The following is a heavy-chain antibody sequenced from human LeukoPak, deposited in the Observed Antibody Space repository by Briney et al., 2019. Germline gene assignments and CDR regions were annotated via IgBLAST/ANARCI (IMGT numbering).Heavy chain of an antibody. V-gene: IGHV3-11*05. J-gene: IGHJ4*02. D-gene: IGHD1-1*01. CDR3: ARAANTATGTPTLAIDY. CDR1: GFIFSDYY. Sequence: GGSLRLSCAASGFIFSDYYMSWIRQAPGKGLEWVSYISSSSSYTAYADSVKGRFTISRDNAKNSLYLQINSLRAEDTAVYFRARAANTATGTPTLAIDYWGQGTLVTVSS. CDR2: ISSSSSYT.